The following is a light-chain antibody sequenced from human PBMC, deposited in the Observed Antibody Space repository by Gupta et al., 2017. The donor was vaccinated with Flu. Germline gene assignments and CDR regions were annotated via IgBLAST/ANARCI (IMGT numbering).Light chain of an antibody. CDR2: GAS. J-gene: IGKJ4*01. CDR1: QSVRSN. Sequence: EIVMTLSPGTLSVSPGERATLSCRASQSVRSNLAWYQHKPGQAPRLLIYGASTRATGIPARFSGSGSGTEFTLSISSLQSEDFAIYYCQQYNNWPPLTFGGGTKVEIK. CDR3: QQYNNWPPLT. V-gene: IGKV3-15*01.